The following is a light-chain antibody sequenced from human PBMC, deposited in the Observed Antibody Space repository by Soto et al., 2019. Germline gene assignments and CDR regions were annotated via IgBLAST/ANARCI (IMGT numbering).Light chain of an antibody. CDR3: QKSSSIPYT. V-gene: IGKV1-39*01. Sequence: DIPMTQSPSSLSASVGDRVTITCRASQTISTYLNWYQQNPGKAPKLLIYAASNLQNGVPSRFSGSGSRTDFTLTISSLQPEDFATYYCQKSSSIPYTFGQGTKLEIK. CDR1: QTISTY. J-gene: IGKJ2*01. CDR2: AAS.